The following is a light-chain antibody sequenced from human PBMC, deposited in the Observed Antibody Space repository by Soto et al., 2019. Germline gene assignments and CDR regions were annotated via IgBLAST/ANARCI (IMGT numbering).Light chain of an antibody. J-gene: IGKJ5*01. V-gene: IGKV3-20*01. Sequence: TQAPIILSLSQGEIAILSCRASQSVSGSYLAWYQQQTGQAARLLLYDESSRATGITDRFCGSGSGTDFTLTISRRVPEDFAVYYCQQYGSTSQITFGQGTRLEIK. CDR1: QSVSGSY. CDR2: DES. CDR3: QQYGSTSQIT.